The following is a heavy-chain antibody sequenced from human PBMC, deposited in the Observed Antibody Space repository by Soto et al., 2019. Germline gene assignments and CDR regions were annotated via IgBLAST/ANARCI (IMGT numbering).Heavy chain of an antibody. CDR1: GFTFSTYT. J-gene: IGHJ5*02. CDR3: ARDLGYCSGGSCWAWSSWFDP. V-gene: IGHV3-48*02. D-gene: IGHD2-15*01. CDR2: ISRSSSTI. Sequence: GGSLRLSCAASGFTFSTYTMNWVRQAPGKGLEWVSYISRSSSTIYYADSVKGRFTISRDNAKNSLYLQMNSLRDEDTAVYYCARDLGYCSGGSCWAWSSWFDPWGQGTLVTVSS.